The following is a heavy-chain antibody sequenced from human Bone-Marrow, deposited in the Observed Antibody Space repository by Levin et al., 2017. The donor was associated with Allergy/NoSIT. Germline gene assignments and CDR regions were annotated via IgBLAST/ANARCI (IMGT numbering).Heavy chain of an antibody. V-gene: IGHV1-24*01. Sequence: PGESLKISCKVSGYTLTELSMHWVRQAPGKGLEWMGGFDPEDGETLYAQKFQGRVTMTEDTSTDTAYMELSGLSSEDTAVYYCATVSGSGYYYFDYWGQGTLVTVSS. CDR2: FDPEDGET. CDR3: ATVSGSGYYYFDY. J-gene: IGHJ4*02. D-gene: IGHD5-12*01. CDR1: GYTLTELS.